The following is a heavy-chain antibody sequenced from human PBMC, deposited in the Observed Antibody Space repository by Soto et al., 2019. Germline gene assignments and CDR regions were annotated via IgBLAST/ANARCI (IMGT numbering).Heavy chain of an antibody. CDR2: IYSGGST. CDR1: GGSFSGYY. CDR3: AKPTGYYYGMDV. J-gene: IGHJ6*02. Sequence: ETLSLTCAVYGGSFSGYYWSWIRQPPGKGLEWVSAIYSGGSTYYADSVKGRFTISRDNSKNTLYLQMNNLRAEDTAVYYCAKPTGYYYGMDVWGQGTTVTVS. V-gene: IGHV3-66*04.